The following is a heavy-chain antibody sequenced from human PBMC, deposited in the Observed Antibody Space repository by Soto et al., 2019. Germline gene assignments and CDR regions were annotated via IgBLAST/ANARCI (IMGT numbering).Heavy chain of an antibody. V-gene: IGHV4-34*01. Sequence: PSETLSLTXAVYGGSFSGYYWSWIRQPPGKGLEWIGEINHSGSTNYNPSLKSRVTISVDTSKNQFSLKLSSVTAADTAVYYCARVSKEYYDFWSGYYTPRLGGMDVWGQGTTVTVSS. CDR3: ARVSKEYYDFWSGYYTPRLGGMDV. D-gene: IGHD3-3*01. CDR2: INHSGST. J-gene: IGHJ6*02. CDR1: GGSFSGYY.